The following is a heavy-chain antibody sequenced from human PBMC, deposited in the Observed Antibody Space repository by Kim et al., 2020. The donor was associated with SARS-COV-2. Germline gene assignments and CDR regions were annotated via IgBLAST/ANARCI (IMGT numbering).Heavy chain of an antibody. D-gene: IGHD2-21*01. Sequence: GGSLRLSCTTSGFTFFGHAMSWVRQAPGKGLEWVSSIAGSEGTTYYVDSVKGRFSISRDDSRNTLYLQMSALRAEDTAAYYCLTGGWGCNWY. CDR2: IAGSEGTT. J-gene: IGHJ2*01. CDR3: LTGGWGCNWY. V-gene: IGHV3-23*01. CDR1: GFTFFGHA.